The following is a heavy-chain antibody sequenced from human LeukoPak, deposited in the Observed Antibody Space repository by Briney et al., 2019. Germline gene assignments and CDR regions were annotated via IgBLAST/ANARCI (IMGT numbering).Heavy chain of an antibody. CDR1: GFTFSSYD. CDR3: AKGVVLWFGELYY. CDR2: ISGSGGST. Sequence: GGSLRLSCAASGFTFSSYDMHWVRQATGKGLEWVSAISGSGGSTYYADSVKGRFTISRDNSKNTLYLQMNSLRAEDTAVYYCAKGVVLWFGELYYWGQGTLVTVSS. D-gene: IGHD3-10*01. V-gene: IGHV3-23*01. J-gene: IGHJ4*02.